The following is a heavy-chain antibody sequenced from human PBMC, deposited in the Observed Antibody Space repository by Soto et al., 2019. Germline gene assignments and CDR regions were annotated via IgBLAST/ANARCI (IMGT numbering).Heavy chain of an antibody. CDR1: GYTLTELS. D-gene: IGHD3-16*01. Sequence: ASVKVSCKVSGYTLTELSMHWVRQAPGRGLEWMGGFDPEDGETIYAQKFQGRVTMTEDTSTDTAYMELSSLRSEDTAVYYYATLLSHYFDYCGQGTLVTVSS. CDR2: FDPEDGET. J-gene: IGHJ4*02. V-gene: IGHV1-24*01. CDR3: ATLLSHYFDY.